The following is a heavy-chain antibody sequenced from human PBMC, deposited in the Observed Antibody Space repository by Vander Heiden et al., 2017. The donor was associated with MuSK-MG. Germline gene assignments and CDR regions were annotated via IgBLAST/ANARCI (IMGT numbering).Heavy chain of an antibody. D-gene: IGHD1-26*01. V-gene: IGHV4-59*01. J-gene: IGHJ4*02. CDR3: ARVSGGSYFYLEY. CDR2: IYYSGST. Sequence: QVQLQESGPGLVKPSETLSLTCTASGGPISNYYWSWIRQPPGKGLEWIGYIYYSGSTNYNPALKSRVTISVDTSKNQFSLKLSSVTAADTAVYYCARVSGGSYFYLEYWGQGTLVTVSS. CDR1: GGPISNYY.